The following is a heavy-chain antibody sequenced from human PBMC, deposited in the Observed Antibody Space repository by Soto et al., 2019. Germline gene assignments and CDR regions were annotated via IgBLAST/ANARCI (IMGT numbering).Heavy chain of an antibody. CDR2: IYHSGST. CDR3: ARRSHKSAGELLLYYFDY. D-gene: IGHD3-10*01. J-gene: IGHJ4*02. CDR1: GGSISSGGYS. V-gene: IGHV4-30-2*01. Sequence: SETLSLTCAVSGGSISSGGYSWSWIRQPPGKGLEWIGYIYHSGSTYYNPSLKSRVTISVDRPKNQFSLKLSSVTAADTAVYYFARRSHKSAGELLLYYFDYWGQGTLVTVSS.